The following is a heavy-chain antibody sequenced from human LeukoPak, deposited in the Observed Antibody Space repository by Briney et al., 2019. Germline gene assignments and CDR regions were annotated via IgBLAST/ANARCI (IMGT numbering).Heavy chain of an antibody. CDR2: INHSGST. D-gene: IGHD3-3*01. V-gene: IGHV4-34*01. Sequence: PSETLSLTCAVYGGSFSGYYWSWIRQPPGKGLEWIGEINHSGSTNYNPSLKSRVTISVDTSKDQFSLKLSSVTAADTAVYYCARHRITIFGVVNPYGMDVWGQGTTVTVSS. J-gene: IGHJ6*02. CDR1: GGSFSGYY. CDR3: ARHRITIFGVVNPYGMDV.